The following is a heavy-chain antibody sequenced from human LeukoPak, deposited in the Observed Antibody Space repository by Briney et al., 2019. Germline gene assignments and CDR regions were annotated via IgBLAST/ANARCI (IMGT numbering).Heavy chain of an antibody. CDR3: ARPSLWFGELTGAFDI. D-gene: IGHD3-10*01. Sequence: SETLSLTCAVSGYSISSGYYWGWIRQPPGKGLEWIGSIYHSGSTYYNPSLKSRVTISVDTSKNQFSLKLSSVTAADTAVYYCARPSLWFGELTGAFDIWGQGTMITVSS. V-gene: IGHV4-38-2*01. J-gene: IGHJ3*02. CDR1: GYSISSGYY. CDR2: IYHSGST.